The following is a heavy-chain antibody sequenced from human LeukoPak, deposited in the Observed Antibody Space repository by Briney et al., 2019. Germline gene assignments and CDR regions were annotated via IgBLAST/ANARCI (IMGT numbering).Heavy chain of an antibody. Sequence: SETLSLTCTVCGGSISSYYWSWIRQPPGKGLEWIGYIYYSGSTNYSPSLKSRVTISVDTSKNQFSLKLSSVTAADTAVYYCARHSIIGGTEYAFDIWGQGTMVTVSS. J-gene: IGHJ3*02. V-gene: IGHV4-59*08. D-gene: IGHD2-15*01. CDR2: IYYSGST. CDR3: ARHSIIGGTEYAFDI. CDR1: GGSISSYY.